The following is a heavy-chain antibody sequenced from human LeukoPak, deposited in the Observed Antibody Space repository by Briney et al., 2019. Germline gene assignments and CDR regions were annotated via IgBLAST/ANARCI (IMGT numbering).Heavy chain of an antibody. J-gene: IGHJ3*02. CDR3: AADGPADLFDGSEDPPRDAFEI. CDR1: GFTFSSST. V-gene: IGHV1-58*02. CDR2: IVVGSGNT. Sequence: SVNVSCKASGFTFSSSTMQWVRQARGQRLEWIGWIVVGSGNTNYAQKFQERVTISRDMSTSTAYMELSSLTSEDTAVFYCAADGPADLFDGSEDPPRDAFEIWGQGTMVIVSS. D-gene: IGHD3-22*01.